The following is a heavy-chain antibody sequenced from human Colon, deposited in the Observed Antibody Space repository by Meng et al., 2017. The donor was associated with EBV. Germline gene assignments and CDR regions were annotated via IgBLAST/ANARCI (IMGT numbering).Heavy chain of an antibody. Sequence: QVQFHESGPRLVKPSGTLSVHCIVSDDSTIRSNWWSWVRQPPGKGLEWIGEILHAGVTNYNPSLKSRVSMSVDRSRIQASLNLNSVTAADTAIYYCARGEDYTWDVWGQGILVTVSS. CDR2: ILHAGVT. V-gene: IGHV4-4*02. CDR1: DDSTIRSNW. D-gene: IGHD3-16*01. J-gene: IGHJ4*02. CDR3: ARGEDYTWDV.